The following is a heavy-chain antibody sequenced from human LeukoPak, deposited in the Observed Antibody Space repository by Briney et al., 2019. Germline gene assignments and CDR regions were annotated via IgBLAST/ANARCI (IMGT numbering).Heavy chain of an antibody. Sequence: PSETLSLTCAVYGGSFSGYYWSWIRQPPGKGLEWIGEINHSGSTNYNPSLKSRVTISVDTSKNQFSLKLSSVTAADTAVYYCARHNPYYYYDSSGRGFDYWGQGTLVTVSS. CDR1: GGSFSGYY. V-gene: IGHV4-34*01. CDR3: ARHNPYYYYDSSGRGFDY. D-gene: IGHD3-22*01. J-gene: IGHJ4*02. CDR2: INHSGST.